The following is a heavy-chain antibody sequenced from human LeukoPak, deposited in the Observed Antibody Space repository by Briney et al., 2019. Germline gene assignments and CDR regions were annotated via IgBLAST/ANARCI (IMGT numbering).Heavy chain of an antibody. CDR1: GFTFSTYG. CDR3: AKVRVVFNWNYAYYFDS. Sequence: GGSLRLSCAASGFTFSTYGMHWVRQAPGKGLEWVAVISYDGSNKYYADSVKGRFTISRDNSKNTLYLQMNSLRAEDTAVYYCAKVRVVFNWNYAYYFDSWGQGTLVTVSS. D-gene: IGHD1-7*01. J-gene: IGHJ4*02. V-gene: IGHV3-30*18. CDR2: ISYDGSNK.